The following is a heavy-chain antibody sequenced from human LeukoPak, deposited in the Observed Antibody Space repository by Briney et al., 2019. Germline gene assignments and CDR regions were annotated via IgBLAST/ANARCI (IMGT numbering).Heavy chain of an antibody. J-gene: IGHJ4*02. CDR2: IYYSGST. CDR3: AIVVVPAAIDY. D-gene: IGHD2-2*01. CDR1: GGSISSSSYY. Sequence: PSETLSLTCTVSGGSISSSSYYWGWIHQPPGKGLERIGSIYYSGSTYYNPSLKSRVTISVDTSKNQFSLKLSSVTAADTAVYYCAIVVVPAAIDYWGQGTLVTVSS. V-gene: IGHV4-39*01.